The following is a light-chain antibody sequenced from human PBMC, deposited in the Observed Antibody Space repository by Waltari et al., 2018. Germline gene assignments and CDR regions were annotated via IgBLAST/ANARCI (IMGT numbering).Light chain of an antibody. Sequence: QSVLTQPPSVSGTPGQRVTISCSGSTSNIGAGHDVHWYQHLPGTAPKLLIYGNNKRPAGVPDRVSGSKSGTSASLAITGLQADDEADYCCQSFDNMLSGGVVFGGGTKLAVL. V-gene: IGLV1-40*01. CDR3: QSFDNMLSGGVV. J-gene: IGLJ2*01. CDR1: TSNIGAGHD. CDR2: GNN.